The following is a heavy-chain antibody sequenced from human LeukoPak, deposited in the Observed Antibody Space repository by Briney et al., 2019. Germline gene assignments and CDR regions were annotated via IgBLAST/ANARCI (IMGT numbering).Heavy chain of an antibody. D-gene: IGHD3-3*01. J-gene: IGHJ4*02. Sequence: SETLSLTCTVSGGSLSSYYWSWIRQPPGKGLEWIGYIYYSGSTNYNPSLKSRVTISVDTSKNQFSLKLSSVTAADTAVYYCAKSGFLEWYFDSWGQGTLVTVSS. V-gene: IGHV4-59*01. CDR2: IYYSGST. CDR1: GGSLSSYY. CDR3: AKSGFLEWYFDS.